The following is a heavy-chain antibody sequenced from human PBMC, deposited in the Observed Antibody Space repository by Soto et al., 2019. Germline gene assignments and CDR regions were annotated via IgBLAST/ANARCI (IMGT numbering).Heavy chain of an antibody. D-gene: IGHD3-3*01. J-gene: IGHJ6*02. CDR3: ARDAHYDFWSGLRRALYGMDV. CDR2: IYYSGST. V-gene: IGHV4-31*03. Sequence: LSLTCTVSGGSISSGGYYWSWILQHPGKGLEWIGYIYYSGSTYYNPSLKSRVTISVDTSKNQFSLKLSSVTAADTAVYYCARDAHYDFWSGLRRALYGMDVWGQGTTVTVSS. CDR1: GGSISSGGYY.